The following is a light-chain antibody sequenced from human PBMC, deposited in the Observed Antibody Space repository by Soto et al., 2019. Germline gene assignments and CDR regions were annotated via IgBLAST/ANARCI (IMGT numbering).Light chain of an antibody. V-gene: IGKV1-39*01. CDR3: LQTYTVPRT. CDR1: QSISTS. Sequence: DIQMTQSPSSLSASVGDRVTITCRASQSISTSLCWFQQKPGRAPKLLISDASTLQSGVPSRFSGSGFGTDFILTISSLQPEDFAAYYCLQTYTVPRTFGQGTNLDIK. J-gene: IGKJ2*01. CDR2: DAS.